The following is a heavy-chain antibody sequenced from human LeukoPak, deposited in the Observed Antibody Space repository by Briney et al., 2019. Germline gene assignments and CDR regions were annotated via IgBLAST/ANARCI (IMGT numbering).Heavy chain of an antibody. Sequence: SETLSLTCTVSGGSISSGSYYWSWIRQPAGKGLVWIGRIFASGRTHYNPSLNTRVTISVDTSKNQFSLYLTSVTAADTAVYYCARAPDSSMGYQTLGFDSWGQRTVITVSS. J-gene: IGHJ4*02. D-gene: IGHD2/OR15-2a*01. V-gene: IGHV4-61*02. CDR3: ARAPDSSMGYQTLGFDS. CDR1: GGSISSGSYY. CDR2: IFASGRT.